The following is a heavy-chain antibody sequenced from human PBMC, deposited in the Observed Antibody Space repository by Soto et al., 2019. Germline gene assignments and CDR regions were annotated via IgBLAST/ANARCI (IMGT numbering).Heavy chain of an antibody. CDR1: GFSFSIYS. J-gene: IGHJ6*02. Sequence: PGGSLRLSCAAHGFSFSIYSMSWVRQAPGRGLEWVSSIGSTSAYIYYADSVKGRFTTSRDNAKNTLYLQMNSLRVEDTAVYYCASDLSGRADVWGQGTTVTVS. V-gene: IGHV3-21*01. D-gene: IGHD3-10*01. CDR2: IGSTSAYI. CDR3: ASDLSGRADV.